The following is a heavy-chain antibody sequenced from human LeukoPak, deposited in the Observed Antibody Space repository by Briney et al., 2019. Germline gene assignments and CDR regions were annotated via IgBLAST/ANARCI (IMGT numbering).Heavy chain of an antibody. CDR3: AQSYYYDSSGSFDY. D-gene: IGHD3-22*01. V-gene: IGHV1-18*01. Sequence: GASVKVACKASVYTFTSYGISWVRQAPGQGLEWMGWISAYNGNTNYAQKLQGRVTMTTDTSTSTAYMELRSLRSDDTAVYYCAQSYYYDSSGSFDYWGPGTLVTVSS. J-gene: IGHJ4*02. CDR1: VYTFTSYG. CDR2: ISAYNGNT.